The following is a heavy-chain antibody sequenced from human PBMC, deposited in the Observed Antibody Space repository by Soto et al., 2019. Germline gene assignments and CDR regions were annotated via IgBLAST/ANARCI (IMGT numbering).Heavy chain of an antibody. V-gene: IGHV1-8*01. D-gene: IGHD3-10*01. Sequence: QVQLVQSGAEVKKPEASVKVSCKASGNTFTSYDINWVREATGHGLEWMGWINPNSGNIGYAQKFQGRVTMTRDTAIRTAYMEVSRLRSDDTAVYYCARGRASGSYYLLDYWGQGTLVTVSS. J-gene: IGHJ4*02. CDR3: ARGRASGSYYLLDY. CDR1: GNTFTSYD. CDR2: INPNSGNI.